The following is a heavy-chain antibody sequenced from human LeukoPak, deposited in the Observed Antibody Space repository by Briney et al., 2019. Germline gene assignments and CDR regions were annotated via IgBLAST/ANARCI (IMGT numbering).Heavy chain of an antibody. J-gene: IGHJ4*02. V-gene: IGHV3-20*04. D-gene: IGHD5-12*01. CDR2: INWNGGST. CDR1: GFTFDDYG. CDR3: AREGPATTTFDY. Sequence: LPGGSLRLSCAASGFTFDDYGMSWVRQAPGKGLEWVFGINWNGGSTGYADSVKGRFTISRDNAKNSLYLQMNSLRAEDTALYYCAREGPATTTFDYWGQGTLVTVSS.